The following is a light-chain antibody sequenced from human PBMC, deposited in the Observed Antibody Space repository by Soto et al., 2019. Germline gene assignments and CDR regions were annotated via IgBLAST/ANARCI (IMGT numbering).Light chain of an antibody. J-gene: IGLJ2*01. V-gene: IGLV2-14*01. Sequence: QSALTQPASVSGSPGQSSTISCTGSSSDVGGYNYVYWYQQHPGKAPKLMIYDVSNRPSGVSNRFSGSKSGKTASLTISGLQTEDEADYYCSSYTSSNTLVIFGGGTKLTVL. CDR3: SSYTSSNTLVI. CDR1: SSDVGGYNY. CDR2: DVS.